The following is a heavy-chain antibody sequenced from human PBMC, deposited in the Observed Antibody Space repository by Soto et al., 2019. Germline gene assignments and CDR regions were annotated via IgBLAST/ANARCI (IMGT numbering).Heavy chain of an antibody. Sequence: EVQLVESGGGLVQPGGSLRLSCVSSGFIFSDYWMYWVRQAPGQGLVWVSRIKSDGSRITYADSVKGRFTISRDNAKNTLNLQMNGLRVEATAVYYCARDLGKYDRYYFDLGGQGTLVTVAS. CDR3: ARDLGKYDRYYFDL. V-gene: IGHV3-74*03. J-gene: IGHJ4*02. CDR1: GFIFSDYW. CDR2: IKSDGSRI. D-gene: IGHD3-9*01.